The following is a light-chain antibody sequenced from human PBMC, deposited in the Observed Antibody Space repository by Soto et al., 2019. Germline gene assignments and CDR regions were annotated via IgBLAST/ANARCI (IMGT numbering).Light chain of an antibody. CDR3: SSYAGSKNFIL. CDR1: SSDVGSYNL. CDR2: EGI. J-gene: IGLJ2*01. V-gene: IGLV2-14*02. Sequence: QSALTQPASGSGSPGQSITVSCTGTSSDVGSYNLVSWYQQHPGKAPKLMIYEGIKRPSGVSNRFSGSKSGSTASLTVSGLQAEDEADYFCSSYAGSKNFILFGGGTNLTVL.